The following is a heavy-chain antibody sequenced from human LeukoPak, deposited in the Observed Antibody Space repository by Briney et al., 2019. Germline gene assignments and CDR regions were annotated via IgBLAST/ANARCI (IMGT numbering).Heavy chain of an antibody. V-gene: IGHV3-48*03. J-gene: IGHJ4*02. CDR3: ARTAYDLRGQSLVPGLDF. CDR2: IGNIISTT. D-gene: IGHD6-19*01. Sequence: GGSLRLSCAASGFTFRNYQMNWVRQAPGKGLEWVSYIGNIISTTHYADSVRGRFTVSRDDAKSSLYLQMSSLRVEDTAVYYCARTAYDLRGQSLVPGLDFWGQGTLVTVSS. CDR1: GFTFRNYQ.